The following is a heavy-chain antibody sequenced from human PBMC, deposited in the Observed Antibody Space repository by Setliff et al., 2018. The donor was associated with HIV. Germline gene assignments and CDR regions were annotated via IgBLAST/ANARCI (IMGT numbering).Heavy chain of an antibody. V-gene: IGHV4-34*01. D-gene: IGHD1-1*01. Sequence: SETLSLTCAVYGGSFSDNYWSWIRQSPGKGLEWIGEINHSGRTKYSPSLRSRVSISVDTSKDQFSLKLSSVIAADTAVYYCAQEERDAYNYWFDPWGQGTLVTVSS. J-gene: IGHJ5*02. CDR2: INHSGRT. CDR3: AQEERDAYNYWFDP. CDR1: GGSFSDNY.